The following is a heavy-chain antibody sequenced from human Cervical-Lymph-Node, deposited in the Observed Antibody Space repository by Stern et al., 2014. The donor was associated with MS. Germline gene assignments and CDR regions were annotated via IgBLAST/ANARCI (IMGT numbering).Heavy chain of an antibody. CDR1: GSTLTAFF. J-gene: IGHJ4*02. CDR3: AADYNY. D-gene: IGHD3-10*01. V-gene: IGHV1-24*01. CDR2: FDPEDGET. Sequence: VQLEQSGAEVKKPGASVKVSCKVSGSTLTAFFMHWVRQPPGKGLEWMGGFDPEDGETIYAQNFQGRVTMTEDTSTDTAYMELSSLRSDGTAVYYCAADYNYWGQGTLVTVSS.